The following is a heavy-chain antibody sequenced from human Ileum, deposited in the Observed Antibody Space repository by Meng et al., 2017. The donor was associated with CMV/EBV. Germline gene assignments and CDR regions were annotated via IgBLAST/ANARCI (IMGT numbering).Heavy chain of an antibody. CDR2: IYWDDDK. D-gene: IGHD2-15*01. Sequence: GFSLSTSGVGVGWIRQPPGKALEWLALIYWDDDKRYSPSLNSRLTITKDTSKNQVVLKMTSMDPVDTATYYCAHTYCGGGSCYGFNYWGQGTLVTVSS. J-gene: IGHJ4*02. CDR3: AHTYCGGGSCYGFNY. V-gene: IGHV2-5*02. CDR1: GFSLSTSGVG.